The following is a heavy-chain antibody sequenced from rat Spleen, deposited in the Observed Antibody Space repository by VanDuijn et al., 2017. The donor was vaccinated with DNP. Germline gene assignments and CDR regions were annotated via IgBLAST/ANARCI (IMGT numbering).Heavy chain of an antibody. D-gene: IGHD1-11*01. CDR3: AKGPNYGGYSDYFDY. V-gene: IGHV2S75*01. Sequence: QVQLKESGPVLVQASETLSLTCTVSGFSLTNYGVIWVRQSPGKGLEWVGIIWGDGNTDYNSALKSRLSINRDTSKSQVFLKMNSLQTDVTAIYYCAKGPNYGGYSDYFDYWGQGVMVTVSS. CDR2: IWGDGNT. CDR1: GFSLTNYG. J-gene: IGHJ2*01.